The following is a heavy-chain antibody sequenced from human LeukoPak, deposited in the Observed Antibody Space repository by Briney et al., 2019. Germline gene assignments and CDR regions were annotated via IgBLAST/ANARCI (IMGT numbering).Heavy chain of an antibody. CDR2: INHSGST. Sequence: SETLSLTCAVYGGSFSGYYWSWIRQPPGKGLEWIGEINHSGSTNYNPSLKSRVTISVDTSKYQFSLKLSSVTAADTAVYYCARRTSSSWYFDYWGQGTLVTVSS. CDR1: GGSFSGYY. D-gene: IGHD6-13*01. V-gene: IGHV4-34*01. CDR3: ARRTSSSWYFDY. J-gene: IGHJ4*02.